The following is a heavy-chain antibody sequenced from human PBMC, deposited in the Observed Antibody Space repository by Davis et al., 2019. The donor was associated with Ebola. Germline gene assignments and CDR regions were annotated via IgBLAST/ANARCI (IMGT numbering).Heavy chain of an antibody. Sequence: GESLKISCAASGFTFTNYGIHWVRQAPGKGLEWVAVTSYDGSDQYYADSVRGRFTISRDNSKNTVYLEINSLRTEDTAVYFCAKESSYGYQGYFDYWGQGSLVTVSS. CDR1: GFTFTNYG. CDR3: AKESSYGYQGYFDY. J-gene: IGHJ4*02. V-gene: IGHV3-30*18. CDR2: TSYDGSDQ. D-gene: IGHD5-18*01.